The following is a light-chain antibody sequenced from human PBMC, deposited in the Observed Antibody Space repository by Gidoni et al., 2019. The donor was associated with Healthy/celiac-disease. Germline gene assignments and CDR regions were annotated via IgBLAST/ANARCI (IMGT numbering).Light chain of an antibody. CDR1: QSLGYSDGNTY. V-gene: IGKV2-30*01. J-gene: IGKJ5*01. CDR3: MQGTHWPPT. Sequence: DVLMHQSPLSLPVTLGQPASISCRSSQSLGYSDGNTYWKWFQQRHGQSPKRLNYKFSNRDSGVPDRFSGRWAGADFTLKISRVEDDDVGVYYCMQGTHWPPTFGQGTRLEIK. CDR2: KFS.